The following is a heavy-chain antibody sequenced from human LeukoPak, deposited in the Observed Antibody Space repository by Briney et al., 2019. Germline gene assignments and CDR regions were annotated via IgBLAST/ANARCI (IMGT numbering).Heavy chain of an antibody. CDR3: ARDAQWELRAFDV. V-gene: IGHV1-69*06. Sequence: ASVKVSCKTIGGRFKSHGFSWVRQAPGQGLEWMGGIIPVFDRPTYAQNFEGRVTITADKSTNTTYMEITSLTSDDTAVYYCARDAQWELRAFDVWGRGTMVIVSS. J-gene: IGHJ3*01. CDR2: IIPVFDRP. D-gene: IGHD4-23*01. CDR1: GGRFKSHG.